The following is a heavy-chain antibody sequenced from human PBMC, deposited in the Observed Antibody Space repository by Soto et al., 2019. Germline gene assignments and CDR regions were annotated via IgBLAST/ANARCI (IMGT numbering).Heavy chain of an antibody. V-gene: IGHV3-64*01. D-gene: IGHD2-21*01. J-gene: IGHJ6*02. Sequence: AGGSLRLSCAASGFTFSSYAMHWVRQAPGKGLEYVSAITSNGGHTDYASSVKGRFTNSRDNSKNTLYLQMGSLRVEDMAVYYCARRIPFGYGMDVWGQGTTVTVSS. CDR3: ARRIPFGYGMDV. CDR2: ITSNGGHT. CDR1: GFTFSSYA.